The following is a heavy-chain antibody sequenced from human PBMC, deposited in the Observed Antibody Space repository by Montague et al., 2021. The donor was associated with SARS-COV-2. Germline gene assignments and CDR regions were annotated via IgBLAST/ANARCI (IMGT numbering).Heavy chain of an antibody. CDR1: GGSFSGYY. V-gene: IGHV4-34*01. CDR3: ASLTLGYCGSNGCYSDWFDP. D-gene: IGHD2-2*02. CDR2: INHSGST. Sequence: SETLSLTCAVYGGSFSGYYWSWIRQPPGKGLEWIGEINHSGSTNYNPSLKSRVTISVDTSKNQFSLKLSSVTAADTAVYYCASLTLGYCGSNGCYSDWFDPWGQGTLVTVSS. J-gene: IGHJ5*02.